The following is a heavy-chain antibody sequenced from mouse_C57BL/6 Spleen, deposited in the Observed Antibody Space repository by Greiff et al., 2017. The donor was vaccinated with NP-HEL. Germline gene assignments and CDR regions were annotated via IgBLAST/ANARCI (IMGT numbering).Heavy chain of an antibody. V-gene: IGHV1-54*01. D-gene: IGHD3-2*02. J-gene: IGHJ2*01. Sequence: VQLQQSGAELVRPGTSVKVSCKASGYAFTNYLIEWVKQRPGQGLEWIGVINPGSGGTNYNEKFKGKATLTADKSSSTAYMQLSSLTSEDSAVYFCASGYVYWGQGTTLTVSS. CDR2: INPGSGGT. CDR1: GYAFTNYL. CDR3: ASGYVY.